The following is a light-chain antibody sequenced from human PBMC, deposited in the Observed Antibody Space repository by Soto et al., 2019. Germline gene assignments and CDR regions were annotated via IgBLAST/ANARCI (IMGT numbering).Light chain of an antibody. CDR3: KQYGSSGT. CDR1: QSVSSNY. Sequence: VLTQSPGTLSLSPGERATLSCRASQSVSSNYLAWYQQKPGQAPRLLIYGASNRATGIQDRFSGSGSGAESTLTIRRLEPEDFAVYYCKQYGSSGTFGQGTKVDIK. J-gene: IGKJ1*01. V-gene: IGKV3-20*01. CDR2: GAS.